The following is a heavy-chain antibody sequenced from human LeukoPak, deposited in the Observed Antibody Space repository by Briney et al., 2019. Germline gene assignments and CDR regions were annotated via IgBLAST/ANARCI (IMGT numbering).Heavy chain of an antibody. J-gene: IGHJ4*02. CDR1: GGSLSRYY. CDR3: ARHHDGSVRFDY. CDR2: IYYSGST. D-gene: IGHD3-10*01. V-gene: IGHV4-59*08. Sequence: PSETLSLTCTVSGGSLSRYYWSWIRQPPGKGREGTGYIYYSGSTTYNPSLKSRVTISVDTSKNQFSLRLSSVTAADTAVYYCARHHDGSVRFDYWGQGTLVTVSS.